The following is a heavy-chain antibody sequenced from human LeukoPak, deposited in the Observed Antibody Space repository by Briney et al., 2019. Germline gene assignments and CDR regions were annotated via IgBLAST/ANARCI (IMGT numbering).Heavy chain of an antibody. Sequence: GGSLRLSCAASGFTVSSNYMSWVRQAPGKGLEWVSVIYSGGSTYYADSVKGQFTISRDNSKNTLYLQMNSLRAADTPVYYCARGPSTDGDNYDIDYWGQATLVTVSS. CDR1: GFTVSSNY. CDR2: IYSGGST. D-gene: IGHD5-24*01. CDR3: ARGPSTDGDNYDIDY. V-gene: IGHV3-53*01. J-gene: IGHJ4*02.